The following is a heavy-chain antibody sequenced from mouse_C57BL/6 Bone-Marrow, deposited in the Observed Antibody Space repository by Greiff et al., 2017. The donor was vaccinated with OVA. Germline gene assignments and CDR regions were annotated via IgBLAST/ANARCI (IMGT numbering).Heavy chain of an antibody. CDR2: INPYNGGT. V-gene: IGHV1-19*01. CDR1: GYTFTDYY. Sequence: EVQLQQSGPVLVKPGASVKMSCKASGYTFTDYYMNWVKQSHGKSLEWIGVINPYNGGTSYNQKFKGQATLTVDKSSSTAYMRLNSMKAEDSAYYYCAREVRWLQPYWDFEVWGTGTTVTVSS. J-gene: IGHJ1*03. D-gene: IGHD2-2*01. CDR3: AREVRWLQPYWDFEV.